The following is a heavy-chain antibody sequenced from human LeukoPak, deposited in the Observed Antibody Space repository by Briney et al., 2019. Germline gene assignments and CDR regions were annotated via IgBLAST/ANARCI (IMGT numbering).Heavy chain of an antibody. CDR3: ARDGRGDWDFDY. CDR1: GFTFGSYS. V-gene: IGHV3-21*01. D-gene: IGHD1-1*01. J-gene: IGHJ4*02. CDR2: ISSSSSYI. Sequence: PGGSLRLSCAASGFTFGSYSMNWVRQAPGKGLEWVSSISSSSSYIYYADSVKGRFTISRDNAKNSLYLQMNGLRAEDTAVYYCARDGRGDWDFDYWGQGTLVTVSS.